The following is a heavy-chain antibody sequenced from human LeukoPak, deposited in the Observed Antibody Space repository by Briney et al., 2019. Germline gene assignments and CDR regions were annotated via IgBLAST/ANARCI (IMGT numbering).Heavy chain of an antibody. CDR3: ARGRYSSSWYW. CDR1: GGTFSGYY. CDR2: INHSGST. D-gene: IGHD6-13*01. Sequence: PSETLSLTCAVYGGTFSGYYWSWIRQPPGKGLEWIGEINHSGSTNYNPSLKSRVTISVDTSKNQFSLKLGSVTAADTAVYYCARGRYSSSWYWWGQGTLVTVSS. J-gene: IGHJ4*02. V-gene: IGHV4-34*01.